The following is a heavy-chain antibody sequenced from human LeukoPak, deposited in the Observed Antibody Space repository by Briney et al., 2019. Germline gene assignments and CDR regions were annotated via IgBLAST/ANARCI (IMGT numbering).Heavy chain of an antibody. CDR2: ISSSSSTI. CDR1: GFTFSSYS. J-gene: IGHJ6*03. CDR3: ARDHSGRFLEWSDYYYYYMDV. Sequence: GGSLRLSCAASGFTFSSYSMNWVRQAPGKGLEWVSYISSSSSTIYYADSVKGRFTISRDNAKNSLYLQMNSLRAEDTAVYYCARDHSGRFLEWSDYYYYYMDVWGKGTTVTVSS. D-gene: IGHD3-3*01. V-gene: IGHV3-48*01.